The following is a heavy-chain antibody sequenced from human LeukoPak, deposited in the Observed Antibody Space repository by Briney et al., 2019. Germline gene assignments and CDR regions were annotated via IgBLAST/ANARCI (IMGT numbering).Heavy chain of an antibody. CDR3: ATGLSITIFGVVIPRWRLNI. D-gene: IGHD3-3*01. CDR2: FDPEDGET. CDR1: GYTLTELS. Sequence: ASVKVSCKVSGYTLTELSMHWVRQAPGKGLEWMGGFDPEDGETIYAQKFQGRVTMTEDTSTDTAYMELSSLRSEDTAVYYCATGLSITIFGVVIPRWRLNIWGQGTMVTVSS. J-gene: IGHJ3*02. V-gene: IGHV1-24*01.